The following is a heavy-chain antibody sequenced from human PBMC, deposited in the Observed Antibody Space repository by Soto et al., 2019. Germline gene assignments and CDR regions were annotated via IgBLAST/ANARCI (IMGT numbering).Heavy chain of an antibody. Sequence: GGSLRLSCAASGFTFSSYAMSWVRQAPGKGLEWVSAISGSCGSTYYADSVKGRFTISRDNSKNTLYLQMNSLRAEDTAVYYCAKIASLLRFLEWTRGYYGMDVWGQGTTVTVSS. CDR1: GFTFSSYA. CDR2: ISGSCGST. CDR3: AKIASLLRFLEWTRGYYGMDV. V-gene: IGHV3-23*01. D-gene: IGHD3-3*01. J-gene: IGHJ6*02.